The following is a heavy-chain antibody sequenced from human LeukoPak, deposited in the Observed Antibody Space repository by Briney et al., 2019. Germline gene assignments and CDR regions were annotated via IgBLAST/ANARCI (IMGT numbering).Heavy chain of an antibody. CDR1: GGSVSSGSYY. J-gene: IGHJ4*02. CDR2: IYYSGST. Sequence: SETLSLTCTVSGGSVSSGSYYWSWIRQPPGKGLEWIGYIYYSGSTNYNPSLKSRVTISVDTSKNQFSLKLSSVTAADTAVYYCARTYGSGSYYEFDYWGQGTLVTVSS. CDR3: ARTYGSGSYYEFDY. V-gene: IGHV4-61*01. D-gene: IGHD3-10*01.